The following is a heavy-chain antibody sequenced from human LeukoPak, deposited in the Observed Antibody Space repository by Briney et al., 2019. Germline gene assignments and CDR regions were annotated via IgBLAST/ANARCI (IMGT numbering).Heavy chain of an antibody. CDR1: GFTVSSYG. CDR2: FSATDGSA. V-gene: IGHV3-23*01. Sequence: GGSLRLSCAAPGFTVSSYGMTWVRLAPGKGLEWVSAFSATDGSAQYAESVKGRFTISRDNSKNSLYLRMNSLRDEDTAVYYCAKARIAAAGTGAFDVWGQGTMVTVSS. J-gene: IGHJ3*01. CDR3: AKARIAAAGTGAFDV. D-gene: IGHD6-13*01.